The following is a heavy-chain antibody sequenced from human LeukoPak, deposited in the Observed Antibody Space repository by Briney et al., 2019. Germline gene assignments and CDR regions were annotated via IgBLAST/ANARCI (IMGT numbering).Heavy chain of an antibody. Sequence: GRSLRLSCAASGFTFDDYAMHWVRQAPGKGLEWVSGISWNSGSIGYADSVKGRFTISRDNAKNSLYLQMNSLRAEDTALYYCAKDIVDYGDYLGAFDIWGQETMVTVSS. D-gene: IGHD4-17*01. J-gene: IGHJ3*02. CDR1: GFTFDDYA. CDR3: AKDIVDYGDYLGAFDI. V-gene: IGHV3-9*01. CDR2: ISWNSGSI.